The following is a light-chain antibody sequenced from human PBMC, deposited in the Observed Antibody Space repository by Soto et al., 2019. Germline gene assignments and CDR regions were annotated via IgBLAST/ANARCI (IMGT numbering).Light chain of an antibody. CDR2: RAS. CDR3: QQKNNWAYT. Sequence: EIVMTQSPATLSVSPRERATLSCRASHSVSGGLAWYQQTPGQAPRLLIYRASIRVTGIPARFSGSGSGTEFTLTISSLQSEDFAVYYCQQKNNWAYTFGQGTKLEIK. V-gene: IGKV3-15*01. J-gene: IGKJ2*01. CDR1: HSVSGG.